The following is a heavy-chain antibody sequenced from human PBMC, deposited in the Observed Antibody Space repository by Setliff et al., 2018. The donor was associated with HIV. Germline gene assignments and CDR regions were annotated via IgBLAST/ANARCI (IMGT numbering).Heavy chain of an antibody. Sequence: ASVKVSCKASGYTFTSYGISWVRQAPGQGLEWMGWISAYDSNTNYEHRLQGRVTMTTDTSTSTAYMELRGLISDDTAVYYCARAPQIFTAYSYAYPHFDRWGQRTLVTVSS. CDR3: ARAPQIFTAYSYAYPHFDR. J-gene: IGHJ4*02. CDR1: GYTFTSYG. V-gene: IGHV1-18*01. D-gene: IGHD5-18*01. CDR2: ISAYDSNT.